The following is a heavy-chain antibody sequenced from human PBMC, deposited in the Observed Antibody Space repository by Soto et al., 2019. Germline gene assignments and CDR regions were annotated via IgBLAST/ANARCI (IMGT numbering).Heavy chain of an antibody. CDR2: MSYDGNNE. J-gene: IGHJ6*02. CDR3: ATNAGGPSYYYYSGMDV. V-gene: IGHV3-30-3*01. Sequence: GGSLRLSCAASGFIFRMYAMHWVRQAPGKGLEWIGTMSYDGNNEHYAESVKGRFTISRDNSRDTLYLQMNTLRPNDTAVYYCATNAGGPSYYYYSGMDVWGQGTTVTVSS. D-gene: IGHD3-10*01. CDR1: GFIFRMYA.